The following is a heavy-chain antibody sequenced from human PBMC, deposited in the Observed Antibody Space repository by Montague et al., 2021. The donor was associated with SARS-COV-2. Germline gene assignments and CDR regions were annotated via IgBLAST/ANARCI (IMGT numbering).Heavy chain of an antibody. Sequence: SETLSLTCAVSGASISSSHWWSWIRQPPGKGLEWLGEIYHTGSTNYNPSPMSRVTISVDKSKNQFSSILSAVTAADTAVYFCSRAPIVVSGKNAFDIWGQGTMVTVSS. V-gene: IGHV4-4*02. CDR3: SRAPIVVSGKNAFDI. CDR1: GASISSSHW. CDR2: IYHTGST. J-gene: IGHJ3*02. D-gene: IGHD6-19*01.